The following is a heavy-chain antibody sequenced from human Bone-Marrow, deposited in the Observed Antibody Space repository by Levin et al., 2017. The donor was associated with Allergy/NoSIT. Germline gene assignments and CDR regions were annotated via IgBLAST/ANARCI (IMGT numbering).Heavy chain of an antibody. CDR3: ARRPTARVTGAEFDY. D-gene: IGHD5-18*01. J-gene: IGHJ4*02. CDR1: GGSISSRSYY. CDR2: IYYRGTT. Sequence: SETLSLTCTVSGGSISSRSYYWGWVRQPPGKGLEWIASIYYRGTTYYNPSLKSRLTISVDSSKNQFSLKLSSVTAADTAVYYCARRPTARVTGAEFDYWGLGTLVTVSS. V-gene: IGHV4-39*01.